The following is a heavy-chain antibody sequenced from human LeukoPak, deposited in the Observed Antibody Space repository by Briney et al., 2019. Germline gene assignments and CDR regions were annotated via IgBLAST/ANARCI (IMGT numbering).Heavy chain of an antibody. CDR2: INWNGDNT. V-gene: IGHV3-20*04. CDR1: GFTVSRNY. CDR3: TRGMGYSNPYYFDY. D-gene: IGHD1-26*01. J-gene: IGHJ4*02. Sequence: PGGSLRLSCAASGFTVSRNYMSWVRQAPGKGLEWVSGINWNGDNTRYADAVKGRFSISRDNANDSLFLQMNNLRAEDTAFYYCTRGMGYSNPYYFDYWGQGTLLTVSS.